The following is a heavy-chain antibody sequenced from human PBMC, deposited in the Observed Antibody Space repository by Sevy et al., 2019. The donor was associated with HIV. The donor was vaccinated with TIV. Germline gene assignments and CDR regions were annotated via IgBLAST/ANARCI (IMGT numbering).Heavy chain of an antibody. Sequence: GGSLRLSCAASGFTFSSYSMNWVRQAPGKGLEWVSYISSSSSTIYYADSVKGRFTISRDNAKNSLYLQMNSLRDEDTAVYYCAREVSSGWGTNWFDPWGQGTLVTFSS. J-gene: IGHJ5*02. CDR2: ISSSSSTI. V-gene: IGHV3-48*02. D-gene: IGHD6-19*01. CDR3: AREVSSGWGTNWFDP. CDR1: GFTFSSYS.